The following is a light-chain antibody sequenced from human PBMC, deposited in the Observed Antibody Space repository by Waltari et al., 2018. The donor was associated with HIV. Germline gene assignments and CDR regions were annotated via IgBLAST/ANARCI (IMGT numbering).Light chain of an antibody. CDR1: QGISSY. J-gene: IGKJ2*01. CDR2: AAS. CDR3: QQYYSYPYT. V-gene: IGKV1-8*01. Sequence: AIRMTQSPSSFSASTGDSVTITCRVSQGISSYLAWYQQKPGKAPKLLIYAASTLQSGVPSRFSGSGSGTDFTLTISCLQSEDFATYYCQQYYSYPYTFGQGTKLEIK.